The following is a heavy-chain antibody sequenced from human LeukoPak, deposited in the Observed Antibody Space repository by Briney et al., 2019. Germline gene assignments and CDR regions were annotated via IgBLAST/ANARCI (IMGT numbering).Heavy chain of an antibody. CDR3: ARDSVGAAAATGYFDY. V-gene: IGHV3-53*01. CDR2: IYSGGST. CDR1: GFTVSSNY. D-gene: IGHD6-13*01. Sequence: PGGSLRLSCAASGFTVSSNYMSWVRQAPGKGLEWVSVIYSGGSTYYADSVKGRFTISRDNSKNTLYLQMNSLRAEDTAVYYCARDSVGAAAATGYFDYWGQGTLVTASS. J-gene: IGHJ4*02.